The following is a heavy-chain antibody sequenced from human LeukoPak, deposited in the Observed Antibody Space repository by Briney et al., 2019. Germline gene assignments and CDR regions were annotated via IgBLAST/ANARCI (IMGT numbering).Heavy chain of an antibody. CDR3: ARLWTGYSDSSGYYYLDY. CDR2: IYHSGST. J-gene: IGHJ4*02. V-gene: IGHV4-4*02. Sequence: SGTLSLTCAVSGGSISSSHWWSWVRQPPGKGLEWIGEIYHSGSTNYNPSLKSRVTISVDNSKNQFSLKLSSVTAADTAVYYRARLWTGYSDSSGYYYLDYWGQGTLVTVSS. D-gene: IGHD3-22*01. CDR1: GGSISSSHW.